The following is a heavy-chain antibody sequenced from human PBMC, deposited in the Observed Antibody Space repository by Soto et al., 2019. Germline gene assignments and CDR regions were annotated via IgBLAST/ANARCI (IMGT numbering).Heavy chain of an antibody. CDR3: TRQQLFFDY. Sequence: QTGGSLRLSCTTSGFTFDDYAMSWVRQAPGKGLEWVGFIRSKPYGGTTEYAASVKGRFSISRDNSKSIAYLQMNSLKTEDTAVYYCTRQQLFFDYWGQGTQVTVSS. V-gene: IGHV3-49*04. J-gene: IGHJ4*02. CDR1: GFTFDDYA. D-gene: IGHD6-13*01. CDR2: IRSKPYGGTT.